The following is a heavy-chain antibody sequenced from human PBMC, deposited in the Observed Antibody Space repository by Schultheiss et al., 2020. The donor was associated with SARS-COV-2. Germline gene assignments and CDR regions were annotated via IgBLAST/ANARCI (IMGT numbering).Heavy chain of an antibody. Sequence: GGSLRLSCAASGFTFSSYAMHWVRQAPGKGLEWVSGINWNGGSTYYADSVKGRFTISRDNSKNTLYLQMNSLRPEDTAVYYCARETCDSSSWYWGCQNCFDPWGQGTLVTVSS. J-gene: IGHJ5*02. CDR3: ARETCDSSSWYWGCQNCFDP. CDR1: GFTFSSYA. D-gene: IGHD6-13*01. V-gene: IGHV3-23*01. CDR2: INWNGGST.